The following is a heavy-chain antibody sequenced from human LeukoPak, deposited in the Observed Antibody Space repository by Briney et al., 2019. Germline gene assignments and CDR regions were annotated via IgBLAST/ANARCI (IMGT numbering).Heavy chain of an antibody. CDR3: ARDTWRESGSWSFYYYYGMDV. J-gene: IGHJ6*02. V-gene: IGHV1-18*01. Sequence: GASVKVSCKASGYTFTSYGISWVRQAPGQGLEWMGWISAYNGNTNYAQKLQGRVTMTTDTSTSTAYMELRSLRSDDTAVYYCARDTWRESGSWSFYYYYGMDVWGQGTTVTVSS. CDR1: GYTFTSYG. D-gene: IGHD6-13*01. CDR2: ISAYNGNT.